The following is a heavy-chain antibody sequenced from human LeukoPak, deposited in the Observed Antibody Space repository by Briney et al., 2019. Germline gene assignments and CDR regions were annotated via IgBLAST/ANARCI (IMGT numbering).Heavy chain of an antibody. CDR3: AKGVVWSGYLNWFDP. Sequence: GGSLRLSCAASGFTFSSYAMSWVRQAPGKGLEWVSAISGSGGRTYYADSVKGRFTISRDNSKNTLYLQMNSLRAEDTAVYYCAKGVVWSGYLNWFDPWGQGTLVTVSS. D-gene: IGHD3-3*01. CDR2: ISGSGGRT. CDR1: GFTFSSYA. V-gene: IGHV3-23*01. J-gene: IGHJ5*02.